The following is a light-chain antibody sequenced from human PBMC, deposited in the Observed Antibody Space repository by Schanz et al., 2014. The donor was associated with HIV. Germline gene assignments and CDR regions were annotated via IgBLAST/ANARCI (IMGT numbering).Light chain of an antibody. CDR3: QQYDQWPT. CDR1: QSVSTK. Sequence: EIVMTQTPATLSVSPGERATLSCRASQSVSTKLAWYQQKPGQAPRLLIYGASTRATGIPARFSGSGSGTEFTLTISSLQSEDFAIYYCQQYDQWPTFGQGTRLDIK. J-gene: IGKJ5*01. CDR2: GAS. V-gene: IGKV3-15*01.